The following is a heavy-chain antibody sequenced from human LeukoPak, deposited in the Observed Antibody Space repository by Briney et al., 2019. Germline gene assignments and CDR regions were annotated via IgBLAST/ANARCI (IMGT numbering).Heavy chain of an antibody. CDR1: GDSISSNTW. V-gene: IGHV4-4*02. J-gene: IGHJ6*02. CDR2: IFHGGSI. CDR3: ARASAETARYGLDV. Sequence: SETLSLTCAVSGDSISSNTWWSWVRQPPGKGLEWIGEIFHGGSINYNSSLKSRVTLSLDKSKNQFSLKLDSVTAADTAVYYCARASAETARYGLDVWGQGTTVTVSS.